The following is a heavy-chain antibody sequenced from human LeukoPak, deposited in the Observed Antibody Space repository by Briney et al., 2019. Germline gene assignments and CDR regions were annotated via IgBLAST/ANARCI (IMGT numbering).Heavy chain of an antibody. V-gene: IGHV4-34*01. CDR3: ARLRHDYGDYCLDY. CDR1: GFTFSSYA. D-gene: IGHD4-17*01. Sequence: GSLRLSCAASGFTFSSYAMSWVRQPPGKGLEWIGEINHSGSTNYNPSLKSRVTISVHTSKNQFSLKLSSVTAADTAVYYCARLRHDYGDYCLDYWGQGTLVTVSS. CDR2: INHSGST. J-gene: IGHJ4*02.